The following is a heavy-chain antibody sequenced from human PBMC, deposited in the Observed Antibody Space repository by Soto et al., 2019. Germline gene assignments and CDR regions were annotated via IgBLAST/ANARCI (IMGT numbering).Heavy chain of an antibody. V-gene: IGHV3-23*01. CDR2: FSGPGGGT. CDR3: ARDQARGNAFDI. CDR1: GFTFSRYA. J-gene: IGHJ3*02. Sequence: PGGSLRLSXAASGFTFSRYAMSWVRQAPGKGLEWVSTFSGPGGGTYYADSVKGRFTISRDNFKSSLYLQMNSLRAEDTAVYYCARDQARGNAFDIWGQGTMVT. D-gene: IGHD3-10*01.